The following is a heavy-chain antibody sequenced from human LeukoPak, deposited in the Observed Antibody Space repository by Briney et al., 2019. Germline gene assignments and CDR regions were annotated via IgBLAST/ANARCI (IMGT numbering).Heavy chain of an antibody. V-gene: IGHV6-1*01. CDR3: ARGLEVAATPDYYYGMDV. CDR2: TYYRSQWYN. Sequence: SQTLSLTCAISGDSVSSGRAAWNWIRQSTSRGLEWLGRTYYRSQWYNDYAVSVESRVTINPDTSKNQFSLQLSSVTPEDTAVYYCARGLEVAATPDYYYGMDVWGQGTTVTVSS. J-gene: IGHJ6*02. D-gene: IGHD2-15*01. CDR1: GDSVSSGRAA.